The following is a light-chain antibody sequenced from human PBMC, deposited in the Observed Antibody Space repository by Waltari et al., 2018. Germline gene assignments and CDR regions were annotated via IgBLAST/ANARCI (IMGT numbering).Light chain of an antibody. CDR3: FSYAGTSSGV. Sequence: QSPLTQPASVSGSPGQSITISCTGTSSDIGFYKLVSWYQQYPGKAPKVMIYEVTKRPCGVSNSFSGAKSGNTASLTISGLQAEDEADYYCFSYAGTSSGVFGTGTKVTVL. CDR1: SSDIGFYKL. CDR2: EVT. J-gene: IGLJ1*01. V-gene: IGLV2-23*02.